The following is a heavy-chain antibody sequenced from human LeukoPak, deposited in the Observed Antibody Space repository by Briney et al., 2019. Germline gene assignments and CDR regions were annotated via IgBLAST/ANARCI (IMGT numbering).Heavy chain of an antibody. CDR3: ASGALGPNYGSGSSDRDGFDA. CDR1: GFTFNSYA. V-gene: IGHV3-23*01. CDR2: LSGSGGSN. Sequence: GVSLSLTCAASGFTFNSYAMSWVRQAPGQGLEWVSALSGSGGSNNYAKTVKGRFTISGDNSKNTLYLKTNSLRGEDTSVYYGASGALGPNYGSGSSDRDGFDAWGQGTMVTVSS. D-gene: IGHD3-10*01. J-gene: IGHJ5*02.